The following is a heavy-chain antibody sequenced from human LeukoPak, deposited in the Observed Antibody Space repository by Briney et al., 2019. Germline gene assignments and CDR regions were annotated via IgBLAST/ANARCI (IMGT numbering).Heavy chain of an antibody. Sequence: ASETLSLTCTVSGGSISSDYWSWIRQPAGKGLEWIGRIYTTGSTNYSPSLKSRVTMSVDTSKNQFSLKLSSVTAADTAVYYCARGPYSYDSSGCFDYWGQGTLVTVSS. CDR2: IYTTGST. D-gene: IGHD3-22*01. CDR1: GGSISSDY. J-gene: IGHJ4*02. CDR3: ARGPYSYDSSGCFDY. V-gene: IGHV4-4*07.